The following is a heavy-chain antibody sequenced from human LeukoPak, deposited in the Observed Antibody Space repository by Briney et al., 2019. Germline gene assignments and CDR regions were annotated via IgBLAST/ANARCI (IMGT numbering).Heavy chain of an antibody. Sequence: SVKVSCKASGGTFSSYAISWVRQAPGQGLGWMGGIIPIFGTANYAQKFQGRVTITADESTSTAYMELSSLRSEDTAVYYCARGVLRYGHYGMDVWGQGTTVTVSS. J-gene: IGHJ6*02. V-gene: IGHV1-69*13. CDR3: ARGVLRYGHYGMDV. D-gene: IGHD2-15*01. CDR2: IIPIFGTA. CDR1: GGTFSSYA.